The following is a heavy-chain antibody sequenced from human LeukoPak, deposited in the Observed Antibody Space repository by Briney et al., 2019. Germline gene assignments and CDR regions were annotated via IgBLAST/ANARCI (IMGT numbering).Heavy chain of an antibody. D-gene: IGHD6-19*01. V-gene: IGHV1-8*01. CDR2: MNPNSGNT. CDR1: GYTLTTCD. CDR3: ARGRGSGHKENWFDP. J-gene: IGHJ5*02. Sequence: ASVKVSCKASGYTLTTCDINWVRQATVQGLEWMGWMNPNSGNTGYTQKFQGRVTMTRNTSISTAYMEFSSLRSEDTAVYYCARGRGSGHKENWFDPWGQGTLVTVSS.